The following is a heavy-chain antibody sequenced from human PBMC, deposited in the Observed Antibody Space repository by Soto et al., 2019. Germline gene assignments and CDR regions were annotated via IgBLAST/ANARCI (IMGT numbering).Heavy chain of an antibody. CDR3: ARVKTLGSYGMGV. CDR1: GGSMSSYF. V-gene: IGHV4-4*07. J-gene: IGHJ6*02. CDR2: IYSSGIT. Sequence: SETLSLTGTVSGGSMSSYFCSWIRQPAWKGLEWIGRIYSSGITDYNPSLKSRVTMSIDTFKNXVSLGVRXVTSGDTAVYFCARVKTLGSYGMGVYGQLNTFTV. D-gene: IGHD5-12*01.